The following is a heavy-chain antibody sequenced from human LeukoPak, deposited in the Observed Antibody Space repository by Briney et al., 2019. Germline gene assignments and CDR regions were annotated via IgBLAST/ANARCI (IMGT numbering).Heavy chain of an antibody. J-gene: IGHJ4*02. D-gene: IGHD2-8*01. V-gene: IGHV4-39*01. CDR2: IYYSGST. CDR1: GGSISSSSYY. Sequence: SETPSLTCTVSGGSISSSSYYWGWIRQPPGKGLEWIGSIYYSGSTYYNPSFKSRVTISVDTSKNQFSLKLSSVTASDTAVYYCASQNRDCSNGVCFNYFDYWGQGTLVTVSS. CDR3: ASQNRDCSNGVCFNYFDY.